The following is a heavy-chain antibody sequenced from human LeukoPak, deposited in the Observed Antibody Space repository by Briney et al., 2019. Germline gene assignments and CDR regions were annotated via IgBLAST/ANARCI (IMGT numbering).Heavy chain of an antibody. CDR3: AKALHSSGWYFLGN. J-gene: IGHJ4*02. CDR2: ISGSGGST. V-gene: IGHV3-23*01. D-gene: IGHD6-19*01. Sequence: GGSLRLSCAASGFTFSSYAMSWVRQAPGKGLEWGSAISGSGGSTYYADSVKGRFTISRDNSKNTLYLHMNRLRAEDTAVYYCAKALHSSGWYFLGNWGQGTLVTVSS. CDR1: GFTFSSYA.